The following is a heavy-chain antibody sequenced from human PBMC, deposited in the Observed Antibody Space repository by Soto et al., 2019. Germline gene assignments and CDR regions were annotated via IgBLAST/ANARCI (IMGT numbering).Heavy chain of an antibody. D-gene: IGHD3-3*01. CDR2: ISSSSSTI. CDR1: GFTFSSYS. V-gene: IGHV3-48*01. J-gene: IGHJ4*02. CDR3: ARVTDFWSGLDFDY. Sequence: GGSLRLSCAASGFTFSSYSMNWVRQAPGKGLEWVSYISSSSSTIYYADSVKGRFTISRDNAKNSLYLQMNSLRAEDTAVYYCARVTDFWSGLDFDYWGQGTLVTVSS.